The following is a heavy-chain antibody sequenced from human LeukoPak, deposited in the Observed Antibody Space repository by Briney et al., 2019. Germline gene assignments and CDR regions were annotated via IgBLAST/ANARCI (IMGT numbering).Heavy chain of an antibody. J-gene: IGHJ4*02. Sequence: AGGSLRLSCAASGFTFSSYGIHWVRQAPGKGLEWVAVISYDGSNKYYADSVRGRFTISRDNSKNTLYLQMNSLRAEGTAVYYCAKDSPPRYSGSPPAYWGQGTLVTVSS. V-gene: IGHV3-30*18. D-gene: IGHD1-26*01. CDR1: GFTFSSYG. CDR2: ISYDGSNK. CDR3: AKDSPPRYSGSPPAY.